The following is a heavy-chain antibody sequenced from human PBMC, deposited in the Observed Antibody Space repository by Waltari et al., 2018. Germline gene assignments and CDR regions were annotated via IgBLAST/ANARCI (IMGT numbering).Heavy chain of an antibody. CDR2: LNQDGSEK. V-gene: IGHV3-7*01. CDR3: ARGAGWLADH. CDR1: GFTFSGRW. D-gene: IGHD6-19*01. Sequence: EVQLVESGGGLLQPGGSLRLSCAASGFTFSGRWMSWVRQAPGKGPEWVANLNQDGSEKFYVDSVNGRFTISRDNAKSSLFLQMSGLRADDTAVYYCARGAGWLADHWGQGTVVTVSS. J-gene: IGHJ5*02.